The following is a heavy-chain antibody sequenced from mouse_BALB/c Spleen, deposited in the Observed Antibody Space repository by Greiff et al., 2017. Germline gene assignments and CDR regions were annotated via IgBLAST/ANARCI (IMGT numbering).Heavy chain of an antibody. CDR3: ARYALYAMDY. D-gene: IGHD6-5*01. CDR1: GYTFTSYW. V-gene: IGHV1-7*01. J-gene: IGHJ4*01. Sequence: VQVVESGAELAKPGASVKMSCKASGYTFTSYWMHWVKQRPGQGLEWIGYINPSTGYTEYNQKFKDKATLTADKSSSTAYMQLSSLTSEDSAVYYCARYALYAMDYWGQGTSVTVSS. CDR2: INPSTGYT.